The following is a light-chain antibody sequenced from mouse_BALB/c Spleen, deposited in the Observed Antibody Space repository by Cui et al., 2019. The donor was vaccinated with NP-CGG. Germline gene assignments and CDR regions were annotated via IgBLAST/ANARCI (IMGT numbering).Light chain of an antibody. J-gene: IGLJ1*01. CDR3: ALWYSNHWV. CDR1: TGAVTTSNY. CDR2: GTN. V-gene: IGLV1*01. Sequence: QAVGNQESVFTTSPGETVTLTCRSSTGAVTTSNYANWVQEKPDYLFTGLIGGTNNRAPGVPARFSGSLIGDKAALTITGAQTEDEAIYFCALWYSNHWVFGGGTKLTVL.